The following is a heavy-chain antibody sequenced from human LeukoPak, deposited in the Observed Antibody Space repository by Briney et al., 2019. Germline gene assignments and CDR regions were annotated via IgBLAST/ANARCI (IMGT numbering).Heavy chain of an antibody. CDR3: ARDPKTFTIFGVVIPPDY. CDR1: GFTFSSYG. CDR2: IWYDGSNK. J-gene: IGHJ4*02. Sequence: GGSLRLSCAASGFTFSSYGMHWVRQAPGKGLEWVAVIWYDGSNKYYADSVKGRFTISRDNSKNTLYLQMNSLRAEDTAVYYCARDPKTFTIFGVVIPPDYWGLGTLVTVSS. V-gene: IGHV3-33*01. D-gene: IGHD3-3*01.